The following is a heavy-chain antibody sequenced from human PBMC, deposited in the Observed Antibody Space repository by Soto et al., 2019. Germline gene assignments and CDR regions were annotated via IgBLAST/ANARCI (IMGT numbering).Heavy chain of an antibody. CDR1: GYTFTSYG. V-gene: IGHV1-18*04. J-gene: IGHJ6*02. CDR3: ARVLRKSTGIFNYYYYGMDV. CDR2: ISAYNGNT. D-gene: IGHD2-2*01. Sequence: ASVKVSFKASGYTFTSYGISWVRQAPGQGLEWMGWISAYNGNTNYAQKLQGRVTMTTDTSTSTAYMELRSLRSDDTAVYYCARVLRKSTGIFNYYYYGMDVWGQGTTVTVSS.